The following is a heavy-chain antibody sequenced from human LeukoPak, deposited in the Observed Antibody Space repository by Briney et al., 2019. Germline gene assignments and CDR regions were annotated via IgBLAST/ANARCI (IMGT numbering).Heavy chain of an antibody. D-gene: IGHD6-13*01. V-gene: IGHV4-61*02. J-gene: IGHJ5*02. Sequence: PSETLSLTCTVSGGSISSGSYYWSWIRQPAGKGLEWIGRIYTSGSTNYNPSLKSRVTISVDTSKNQFSLKLSSVTAADTAVYYCARDRIAAANWFDPWGQGTLVTVSS. CDR1: GGSISSGSYY. CDR3: ARDRIAAANWFDP. CDR2: IYTSGST.